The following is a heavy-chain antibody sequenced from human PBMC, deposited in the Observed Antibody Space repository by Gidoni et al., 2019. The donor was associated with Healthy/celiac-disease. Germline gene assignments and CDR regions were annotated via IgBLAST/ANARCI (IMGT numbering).Heavy chain of an antibody. CDR1: GGTISSYY. V-gene: IGHV4-4*07. Sequence: QVPLQESGPGLVKPSETLSLTCTVSGGTISSYYWSWIRQPAGKGLEWIGRIYTSGSTNYNPSLKSRVTMSVDTSKNQFSLKLSSVTAADTAVYYCARVEAFCSGGSCYYYGMDVWGQGTTVTVSS. D-gene: IGHD2-15*01. CDR2: IYTSGST. CDR3: ARVEAFCSGGSCYYYGMDV. J-gene: IGHJ6*02.